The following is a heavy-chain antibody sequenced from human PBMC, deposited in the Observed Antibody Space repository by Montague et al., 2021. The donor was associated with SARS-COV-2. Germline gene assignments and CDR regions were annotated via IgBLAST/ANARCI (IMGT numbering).Heavy chain of an antibody. CDR2: ICCNGSNT. CDR3: AREQGYCSSTSCFRGWAYYYYGMDV. CDR1: RFTFSSYG. Sequence: SLRLSCAASRFTFSSYGMHWVHQAPGTGLEWVAVICCNGSNTNYADSVKGRFTISRDKSKNTLYLQMNSLTAEDTAVYYCAREQGYCSSTSCFRGWAYYYYGMDVWGQGTTVTVSS. V-gene: IGHV3-30*03. J-gene: IGHJ6*02. D-gene: IGHD2-2*01.